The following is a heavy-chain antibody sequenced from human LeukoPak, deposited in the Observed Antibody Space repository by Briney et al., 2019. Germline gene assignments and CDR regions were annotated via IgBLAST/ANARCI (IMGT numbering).Heavy chain of an antibody. CDR3: ASVSGYSYGFLVGAFDI. Sequence: SVKVSCKASGGTFSSYAISWVRQAPGQGLEWMGGIIPISGTANYAQKFQGRVTITADESTSTAYMELSSLRSEDTAVYYCASVSGYSYGFLVGAFDIWGQGTMVTVSS. V-gene: IGHV1-69*01. CDR2: IIPISGTA. D-gene: IGHD5-18*01. J-gene: IGHJ3*02. CDR1: GGTFSSYA.